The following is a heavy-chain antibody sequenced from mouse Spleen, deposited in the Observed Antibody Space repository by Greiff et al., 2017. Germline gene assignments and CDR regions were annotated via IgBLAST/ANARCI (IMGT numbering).Heavy chain of an antibody. CDR1: GYTFTSYW. V-gene: IGHV1-61*01. Sequence: QVQLQQPGAELVRPGSSVKLSCKASGYTFTSYWMDWVKQRPGQGLEWIGNIYPSDSETHYNQKFKDKATLTVDKSSSTAYMQLSSLTSEDSAVYYCARVLGRRYFDVWGAGTTVTVSS. D-gene: IGHD4-1*01. J-gene: IGHJ1*01. CDR2: IYPSDSET. CDR3: ARVLGRRYFDV.